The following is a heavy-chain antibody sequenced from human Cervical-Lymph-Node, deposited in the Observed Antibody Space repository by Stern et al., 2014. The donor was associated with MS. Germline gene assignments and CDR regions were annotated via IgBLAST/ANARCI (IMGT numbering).Heavy chain of an antibody. V-gene: IGHV5-51*01. D-gene: IGHD6-6*01. J-gene: IGHJ4*02. Sequence: VQLVQSGAEVKKPGESLKISCKGSGYSFTIYWIGWVRPMPGKGLEGLGIIYPGDSDTRYSPSFQGQVTISAGKSISTAYLQWSSLKASDTAMYYCARMYSSSSSFDYWGQGTLVTVSS. CDR1: GYSFTIYW. CDR3: ARMYSSSSSFDY. CDR2: IYPGDSDT.